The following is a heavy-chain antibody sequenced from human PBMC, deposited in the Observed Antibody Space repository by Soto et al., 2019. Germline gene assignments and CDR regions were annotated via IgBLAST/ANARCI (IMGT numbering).Heavy chain of an antibody. Sequence: DVQLVESGGGLVKPGGSLRLSCAASGFTFSSYNMNWVRQAPGKGLEWVSSISAVSTYMYYADSVKSRFSISRDDSRNTVSLQMNSLGVEDTATYYCTRILWSSRRDALDIWGQGTTVTVSS. CDR1: GFTFSSYN. J-gene: IGHJ6*02. CDR3: TRILWSSRRDALDI. V-gene: IGHV3-21*04. D-gene: IGHD2-21*01. CDR2: ISAVSTYM.